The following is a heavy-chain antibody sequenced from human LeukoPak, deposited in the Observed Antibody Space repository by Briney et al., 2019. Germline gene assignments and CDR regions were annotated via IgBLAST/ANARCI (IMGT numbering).Heavy chain of an antibody. V-gene: IGHV3-66*01. CDR3: ARDLLSSSWIHYYHYGMDV. CDR1: GFTVSSNY. J-gene: IGHJ6*02. CDR2: IYSGGST. D-gene: IGHD6-13*01. Sequence: GGSLRLSCAASGFTVSSNYMSWVRQAPGKGLEWVSVIYSGGSTYYADSVKGRFTISRDNSKNTLYLQMNSLRAEDTAVYYCARDLLSSSWIHYYHYGMDVWGQGTTVTVSS.